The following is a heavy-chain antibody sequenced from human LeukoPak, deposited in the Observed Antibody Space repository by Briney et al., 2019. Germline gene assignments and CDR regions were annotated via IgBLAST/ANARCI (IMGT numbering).Heavy chain of an antibody. CDR2: ISSSSSYI. CDR1: GFTFSSYS. Sequence: PGGSLRLSCAASGFTFSSYSMNWVRQAPGKGLEWVSSISSSSSYIYYADSVKGRFTISRDNAKNLLYLQMNSLRAEDTAVYYCAREVGATTRPFDYWGQGTLVTVSS. CDR3: AREVGATTRPFDY. D-gene: IGHD1-26*01. V-gene: IGHV3-21*01. J-gene: IGHJ4*02.